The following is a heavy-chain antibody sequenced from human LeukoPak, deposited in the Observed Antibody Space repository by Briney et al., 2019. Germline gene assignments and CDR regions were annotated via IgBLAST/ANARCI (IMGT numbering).Heavy chain of an antibody. CDR3: ARYSSSWYGYYFDY. V-gene: IGHV4-39*07. J-gene: IGHJ4*02. CDR2: IYYSGST. CDR1: GGSISSSSYY. D-gene: IGHD6-13*01. Sequence: PSETLSLTCTVSGGSISSSSYYWGWIRQPPGKGLEWIGSIYYSGSTYYNPSLKSRVTISVDTSKNQFSLKLSSVTAADTAVYYCARYSSSWYGYYFDYWGQGTLVTVSS.